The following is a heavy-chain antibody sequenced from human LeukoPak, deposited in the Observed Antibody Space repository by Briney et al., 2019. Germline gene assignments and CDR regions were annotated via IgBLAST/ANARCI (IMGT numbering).Heavy chain of an antibody. CDR1: GFTFSSYA. J-gene: IGHJ6*04. V-gene: IGHV3-64D*06. CDR2: ISSNGGST. D-gene: IGHD3-9*01. CDR3: ALLRYSFYGMDV. Sequence: PGGSLRLSCSASGFTFSSYAMHWVRQAPGKGLEYVLAISSNGGSTYYADSVKGRFTISRDNSKNTLYLQMSSLRAEDTAVYYCALLRYSFYGMDVWGKGTTVTVSS.